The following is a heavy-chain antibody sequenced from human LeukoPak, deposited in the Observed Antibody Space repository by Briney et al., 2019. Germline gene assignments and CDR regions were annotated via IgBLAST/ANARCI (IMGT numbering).Heavy chain of an antibody. CDR2: MSPDSDGT. V-gene: IGHV1-2*02. CDR3: ANQEGIGAPGAWFDN. J-gene: IGHJ4*02. D-gene: IGHD1-26*01. CDR1: GNSFTGYY. Sequence: AASVKVSCKASGNSFTGYYVHWVRQAPGQGLEWMGWMSPDSDGTNFAQNFQGRVSTTRDTSIRTVYLELRSLRADDTAVYYCANQEGIGAPGAWFDNWGQGTLVTVSS.